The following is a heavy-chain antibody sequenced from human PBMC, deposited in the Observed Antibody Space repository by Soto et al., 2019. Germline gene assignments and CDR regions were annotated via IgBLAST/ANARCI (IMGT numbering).Heavy chain of an antibody. D-gene: IGHD2-2*01. Sequence: ASVKVSCKASGYTFTSYYMHWVRQAPGQGLEWMGIINPSGGSTSYAQKFQGRVTMTRDTSTSTVYMELSSLRSEDTAVYYCAREPNIVVVPAATPGGVYYGMDVWGQGTTVTVSS. V-gene: IGHV1-46*01. CDR1: GYTFTSYY. J-gene: IGHJ6*02. CDR3: AREPNIVVVPAATPGGVYYGMDV. CDR2: INPSGGST.